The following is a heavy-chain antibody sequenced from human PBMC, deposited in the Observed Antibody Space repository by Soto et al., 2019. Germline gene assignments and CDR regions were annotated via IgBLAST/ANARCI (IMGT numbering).Heavy chain of an antibody. CDR2: ISYDGSNK. CDR1: GFTFSSYG. Sequence: GGSLRLSCAASGFTFSSYGMHWVRQAPGKGLEWVAVISYDGSNKYYADSVKGRFTISRDNSKNTLYLQMNSLGAEDTAVYYCAKDSWEKYCSSTSCLYYYYYGMDVWGQGTTVTVSS. V-gene: IGHV3-30*18. D-gene: IGHD2-2*01. CDR3: AKDSWEKYCSSTSCLYYYYYGMDV. J-gene: IGHJ6*02.